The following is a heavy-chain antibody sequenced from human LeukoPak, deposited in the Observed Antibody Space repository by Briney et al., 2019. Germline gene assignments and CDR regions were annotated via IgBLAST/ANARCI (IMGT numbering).Heavy chain of an antibody. Sequence: GGSLRLSCVASGFTFSSYSMNWIRQAPGKGLEWVSYINRGSTGIFHADSVKGRLTISRDDAKNSLYLQMNSLRDDDTAVYYCVRDHRWGFDNWGQGTLVTVSS. V-gene: IGHV3-48*02. CDR2: INRGSTGI. CDR1: GFTFSSYS. J-gene: IGHJ4*02. D-gene: IGHD7-27*01. CDR3: VRDHRWGFDN.